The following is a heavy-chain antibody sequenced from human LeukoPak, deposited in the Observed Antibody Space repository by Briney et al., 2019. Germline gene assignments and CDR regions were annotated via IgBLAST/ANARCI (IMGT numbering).Heavy chain of an antibody. CDR1: GGTFSSYA. CDR3: ASGPRYCSSTSCNYGMDV. J-gene: IGHJ6*02. Sequence: SVKVSCKASGGTFSSYAISWVRQAPGQGLEWMGRIIPIFGIANYAQKFQGRVTITADKSTSTAYMELSSLRSEDTAVYYCASGPRYCSSTSCNYGMDVWGQGTTVTVSS. V-gene: IGHV1-69*04. CDR2: IIPIFGIA. D-gene: IGHD2-2*01.